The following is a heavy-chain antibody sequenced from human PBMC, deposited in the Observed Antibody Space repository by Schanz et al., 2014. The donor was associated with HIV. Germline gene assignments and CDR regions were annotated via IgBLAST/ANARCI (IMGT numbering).Heavy chain of an antibody. V-gene: IGHV3-7*01. CDR3: ARGFQGFDY. Sequence: VHLVESGGGVVRPGRSLRLSCVASGFTFDNYGMHWVRQAPGKGLEWVANINGDETEKYYVDSVRGRFTISRDNSKNTLYLQMNSLRAEDTSVYYCARGFQGFDYWGQGTLVTVSS. D-gene: IGHD3-10*01. CDR2: INGDETEK. J-gene: IGHJ4*02. CDR1: GFTFDNYG.